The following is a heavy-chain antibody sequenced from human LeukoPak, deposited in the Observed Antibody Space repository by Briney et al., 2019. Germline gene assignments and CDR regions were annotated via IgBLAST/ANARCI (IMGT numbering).Heavy chain of an antibody. D-gene: IGHD3-22*01. CDR2: IYGGGSI. Sequence: GGSLRLSCAASGFTVSSNYMSWVRHAPGKGVEWVSVIYGGGSIYYADSVKGRFTISRDNSKNTLYLQTNSLRAEDTAVYYCASGQGFYYDSSGPVDYWGQGTLVTVSS. CDR1: GFTVSSNY. V-gene: IGHV3-66*01. CDR3: ASGQGFYYDSSGPVDY. J-gene: IGHJ4*02.